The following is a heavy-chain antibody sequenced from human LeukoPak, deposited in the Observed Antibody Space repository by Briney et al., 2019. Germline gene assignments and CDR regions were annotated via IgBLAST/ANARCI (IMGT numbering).Heavy chain of an antibody. V-gene: IGHV1-18*01. J-gene: IGHJ6*03. CDR3: AREKGYCSSTSCYDEDDYYYYYYMDV. CDR2: ISAYNGNT. Sequence: ASVKVSCKASGYTFTSYGISWVRQAPGQGLEWMGWISAYNGNTNYAQKLQGRVTMTTDTSTSTAYMELRSLGSDDTAVYYCAREKGYCSSTSCYDEDDYYYYYYMDVWGKGTTVTVSS. D-gene: IGHD2-2*01. CDR1: GYTFTSYG.